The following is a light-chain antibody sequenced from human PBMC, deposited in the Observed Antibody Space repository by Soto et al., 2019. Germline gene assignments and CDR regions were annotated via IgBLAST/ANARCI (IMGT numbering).Light chain of an antibody. CDR2: AAS. V-gene: IGKV1-39*01. Sequence: DIQMTQSPSSLSASVGDRVTITCRASQSISDYLHWYQQKPGKAPKLLIYAASSLPSGVPSRFSGSGSGTEFTLSISSLQPEDFATYYCQQSYSTLPLTFGGGTRVEIK. CDR1: QSISDY. J-gene: IGKJ4*01. CDR3: QQSYSTLPLT.